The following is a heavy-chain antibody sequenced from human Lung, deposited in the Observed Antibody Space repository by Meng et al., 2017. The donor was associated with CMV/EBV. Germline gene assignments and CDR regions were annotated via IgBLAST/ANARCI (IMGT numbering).Heavy chain of an antibody. CDR3: ASRVEVNGAFDI. J-gene: IGHJ3*02. D-gene: IGHD2-8*01. CDR1: GGTFSSYA. Sequence: SVXVSCKASGGTFSSYAISWVRQAPGQGLEWMGGIIPIFGTANYAQKFQGRVTITTDESTSTAYMELSSLRSEDTAVYYCASRVEVNGAFDIWRQGKMVTVSS. V-gene: IGHV1-69*05. CDR2: IIPIFGTA.